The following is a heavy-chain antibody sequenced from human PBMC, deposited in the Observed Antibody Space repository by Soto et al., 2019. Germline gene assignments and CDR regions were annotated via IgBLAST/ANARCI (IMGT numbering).Heavy chain of an antibody. V-gene: IGHV1-18*01. D-gene: IGHD4-17*01. CDR1: GYTFTSYG. CDR3: VRVRITVTSGGVLYYMDV. Sequence: ASVKVSCKASGYTFTSYGISWVRQAPGQGLEWMGWISAYNGNTNYAQKLQGRVTMTTDTSTSTAYMELRSLRSDDTAVFYFVRVRITVTSGGVLYYMDVWGKGTTVTVSS. J-gene: IGHJ6*03. CDR2: ISAYNGNT.